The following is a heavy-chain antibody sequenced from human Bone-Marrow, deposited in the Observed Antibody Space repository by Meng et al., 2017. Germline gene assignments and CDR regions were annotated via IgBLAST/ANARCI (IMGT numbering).Heavy chain of an antibody. Sequence: GESLKISCAASGFTFSSYEMNWVRQAPGKGLEWVSYISSSGSTIYYADSVKGRFTISRDNAKNSLYLQMNSLRAEDTAVYYCASSNSSSWYLVDYYYGMDVWGQGTTVT. V-gene: IGHV3-48*03. J-gene: IGHJ6*02. CDR1: GFTFSSYE. CDR3: ASSNSSSWYLVDYYYGMDV. CDR2: ISSSGSTI. D-gene: IGHD6-13*01.